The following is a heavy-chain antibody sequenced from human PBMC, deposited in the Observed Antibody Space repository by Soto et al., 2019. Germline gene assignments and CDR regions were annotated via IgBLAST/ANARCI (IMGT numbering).Heavy chain of an antibody. V-gene: IGHV1-18*01. CDR1: GYTFTSYG. CDR3: ARDRSPSYSSGWYYFDY. CDR2: ISAYNGNT. D-gene: IGHD6-19*01. Sequence: ASVKVSCKASGYTFTSYGISWVRQAPGQGLEWMGWISAYNGNTNYAQKLQGRVTMTTDTSTSTAYMELRSLRSDDTAVYYCARDRSPSYSSGWYYFDYWGQGTLVTVSS. J-gene: IGHJ4*02.